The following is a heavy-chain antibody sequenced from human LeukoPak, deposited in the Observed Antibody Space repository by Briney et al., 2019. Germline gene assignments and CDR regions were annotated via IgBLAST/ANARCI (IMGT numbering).Heavy chain of an antibody. CDR2: ISGSGGST. V-gene: IGHV3-23*01. CDR1: GFTFSSYA. J-gene: IGHJ2*01. Sequence: GGSLRLSCAASGFTFSSYAMSWVRQAPGKGLEWVSAISGSGGSTYYADSVKGRFTISRDNSKNTLYLQMNSLRAEDTAAYYCAKGPNWGDHWYFDLWGRGTLVTVSS. D-gene: IGHD7-27*01. CDR3: AKGPNWGDHWYFDL.